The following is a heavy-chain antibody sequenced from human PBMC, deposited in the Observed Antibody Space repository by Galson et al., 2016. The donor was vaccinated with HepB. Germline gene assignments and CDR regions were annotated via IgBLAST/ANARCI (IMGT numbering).Heavy chain of an antibody. D-gene: IGHD2-15*01. CDR3: ARVGRTYCSGIKCYSGDFDY. CDR2: ITSSSSYI. CDR1: GFTFSDYY. V-gene: IGHV3-11*06. Sequence: SLRLSCAASGFTFSDYYMSWIRQAPGKGLEWVSYITSSSSYIKYANSVKGRFTISRDNAKNSLYLQMNSLRPEDTAVYYCARVGRTYCSGIKCYSGDFDYWGQGTL. J-gene: IGHJ4*02.